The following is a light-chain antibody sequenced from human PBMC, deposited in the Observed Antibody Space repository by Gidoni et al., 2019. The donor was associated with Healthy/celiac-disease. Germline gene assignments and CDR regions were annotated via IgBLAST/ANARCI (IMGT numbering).Light chain of an antibody. CDR3: QQYNNWPPVT. Sequence: EIVMTQSPATLSVSPGERATISCRASQRVSSNLAWYQQKPGQAPRLLIYGASTRATGIPARFSGSGSGTEFTLTISSLQSEDFAVYYCQQYNNWPPVTFGPGTKVDIK. CDR1: QRVSSN. V-gene: IGKV3-15*01. J-gene: IGKJ3*01. CDR2: GAS.